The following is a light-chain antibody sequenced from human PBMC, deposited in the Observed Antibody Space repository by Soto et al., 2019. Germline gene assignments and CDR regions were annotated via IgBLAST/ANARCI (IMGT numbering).Light chain of an antibody. Sequence: QSALTQPPSASGSPGQSVTISCTGTSSDVGGYNYVSWHQQHPGKAPKVVIYEVSKRPSGVPDRFSGSKSGNTASLTVSGLQAEDEADYYCSSFAGGGNPVLLGGGTQLTVL. CDR3: SSFAGGGNPVL. J-gene: IGLJ2*01. V-gene: IGLV2-8*01. CDR1: SSDVGGYNY. CDR2: EVS.